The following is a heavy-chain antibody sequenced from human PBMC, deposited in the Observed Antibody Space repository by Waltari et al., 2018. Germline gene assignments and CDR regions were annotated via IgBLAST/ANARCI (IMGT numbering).Heavy chain of an antibody. CDR3: VRDTGYMDV. CDR1: GFTFSNYL. V-gene: IGHV3-30*04. Sequence: QVQLVESGGGVVQPGTSLRLSCAASGFTFSNYLMHWVRQAPGKGLEWVALIRYDGSNDYYADSVKGRFTISRDNSKNTLYLQMNSLRAEDTAVYYCVRDTGYMDVWGKGTTATVSS. CDR2: IRYDGSND. J-gene: IGHJ6*03.